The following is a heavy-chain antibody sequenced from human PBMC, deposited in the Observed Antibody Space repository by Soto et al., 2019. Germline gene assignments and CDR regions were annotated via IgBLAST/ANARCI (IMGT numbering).Heavy chain of an antibody. CDR2: INSDGSST. J-gene: IGHJ4*02. Sequence: EVQLVESGGGLVQPGGSLRLSCAASGFTFSSYWMHWVRQAPGKGLVWVSRINSDGSSTNYADSVKGQFTISRDNAKNTLYWQMNSLRAEDTAVYYCGRGASGSYRLDYWGQGTLVTVSP. CDR1: GFTFSSYW. D-gene: IGHD3-10*01. CDR3: GRGASGSYRLDY. V-gene: IGHV3-74*01.